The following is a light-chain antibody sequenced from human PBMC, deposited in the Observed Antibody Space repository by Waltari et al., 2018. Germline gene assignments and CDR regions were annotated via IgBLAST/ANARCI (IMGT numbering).Light chain of an antibody. CDR2: WAS. J-gene: IGKJ4*01. V-gene: IGKV4-1*01. CDR1: QSVLYSSNNKNY. Sequence: DIVMTQSPDSLAVSLGERATINCKSSQSVLYSSNNKNYLAWYQQKPGQPPKLLIYWASTRESGVPDRFSGSGSGTDFTITISSLQAEDVAVYYCQQYYSTPPAFGGGTKVGIK. CDR3: QQYYSTPPA.